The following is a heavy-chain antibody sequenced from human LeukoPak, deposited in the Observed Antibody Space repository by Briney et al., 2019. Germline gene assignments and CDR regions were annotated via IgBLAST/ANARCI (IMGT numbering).Heavy chain of an antibody. CDR1: GFTFSSYG. CDR2: ISYDGSNK. V-gene: IGHV3-30*19. J-gene: IGHJ4*02. Sequence: GGSLRLSCAASGFTFSSYGMHWVRQAPGKGLEWVAVISYDGSNKYYADSVKGRFTITRDNSKNTLYLQMNSLRAEDTAVYYCARAKVDSSGYYFVNYFDYWGQGTLVTASS. D-gene: IGHD3-22*01. CDR3: ARAKVDSSGYYFVNYFDY.